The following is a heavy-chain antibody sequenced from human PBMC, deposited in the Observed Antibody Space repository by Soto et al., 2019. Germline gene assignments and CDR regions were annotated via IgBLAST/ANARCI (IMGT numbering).Heavy chain of an antibody. Sequence: EVQLLESGGGLVQPGGSLRLSCAASGFTFSSYAMSWVRQAPGKGLEWVSAISGSGGSTYYADSVKGRFTISRDNSKNTLYLQMNSLRAEDTAVYYCPKAPVGSSGYYVYWGQGTLVTVSS. CDR1: GFTFSSYA. CDR2: ISGSGGST. V-gene: IGHV3-23*01. D-gene: IGHD3-22*01. CDR3: PKAPVGSSGYYVY. J-gene: IGHJ4*02.